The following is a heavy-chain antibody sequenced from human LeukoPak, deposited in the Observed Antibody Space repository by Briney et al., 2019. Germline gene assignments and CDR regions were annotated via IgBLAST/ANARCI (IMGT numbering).Heavy chain of an antibody. D-gene: IGHD3-22*01. CDR1: GGSISSSSYY. CDR3: ARGPYYYDSSGCFDY. J-gene: IGHJ4*02. CDR2: IYYSGST. Sequence: SETLSLTCTVSGGSISSSSYYWGWIRQPPGKGLEWIGSIYYSGSTYYNPSLKSRVTIAVDTSKNQFSLKLSSVTAADTAVYYCARGPYYYDSSGCFDYWGQGTLVSVSS. V-gene: IGHV4-39*07.